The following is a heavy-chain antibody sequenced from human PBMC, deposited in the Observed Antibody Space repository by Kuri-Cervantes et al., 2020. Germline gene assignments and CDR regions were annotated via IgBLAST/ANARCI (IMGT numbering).Heavy chain of an antibody. V-gene: IGHV4-59*01. CDR2: IYYSGST. J-gene: IGHJ6*03. D-gene: IGHD2-21*01. CDR3: ARLDIVVLKGNYYYYMDV. Sequence: SCGASGSTFSNAWISWVRQAPGKGLEWIGYIYYSGSTNYNPTLKSRVTISINTSKNQFSLKLSSVTAADTAVYYCARLDIVVLKGNYYYYMDVWGKGTTVTVSS. CDR1: GSTFSNAW.